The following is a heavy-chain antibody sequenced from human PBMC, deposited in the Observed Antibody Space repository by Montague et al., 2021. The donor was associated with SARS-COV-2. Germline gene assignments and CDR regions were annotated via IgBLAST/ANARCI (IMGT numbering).Heavy chain of an antibody. V-gene: IGHV4-4*02. D-gene: IGHD6-19*01. CDR3: ASLLQPFPYGSDWYYFES. CDR1: GDSISSNW. CDR2: IHHTGTT. J-gene: IGHJ4*02. Sequence: SETLSLTCAISGDSISSNWWSWVRQPPGKGLERIADIHHTGTTNYNPSLKSRLSMSVDMSKNQFSLKLSSVTAADTAIYFCASLLQPFPYGSDWYYFESWGQGTLVTVSS.